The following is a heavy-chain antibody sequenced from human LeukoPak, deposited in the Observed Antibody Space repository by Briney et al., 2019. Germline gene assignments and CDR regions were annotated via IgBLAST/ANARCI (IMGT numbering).Heavy chain of an antibody. V-gene: IGHV4-34*01. CDR3: ASGAAAGTIDY. D-gene: IGHD6-13*01. J-gene: IGHJ4*02. CDR1: GGSFSGYY. CDR2: INHSGST. Sequence: SSETLSLTCAVYGGSFSGYYWSWIRQPPGKGLEWIGEINHSGSTNYNPSLKSRVTISVDTSKNQFSLKLSSVTAADTAVCYCASGAAAGTIDYWGQGTLVTVSS.